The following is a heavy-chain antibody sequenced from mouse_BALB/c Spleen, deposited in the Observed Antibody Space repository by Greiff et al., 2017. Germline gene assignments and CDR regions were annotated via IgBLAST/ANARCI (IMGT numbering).Heavy chain of an antibody. Sequence: QVTLKVSGPGILQPSQTLSLTCSFSGFSLSTSGMGVSWIRQPSGKGLEWLAHIYWDDDKRYNPSLKSRLTISKDTSRNQVFLKITSVDTADTATYYCARRDRYYAMDYWGQGTSVTVSS. CDR2: IYWDDDK. J-gene: IGHJ4*01. CDR1: GFSLSTSGMG. CDR3: ARRDRYYAMDY. V-gene: IGHV8-12*01.